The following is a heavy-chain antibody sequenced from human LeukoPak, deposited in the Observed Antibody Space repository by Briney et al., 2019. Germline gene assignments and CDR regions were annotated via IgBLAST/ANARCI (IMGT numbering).Heavy chain of an antibody. V-gene: IGHV3-21*01. CDR1: GFSFSSYR. CDR2: ISSNNCYI. CDR3: ARDLGTRKSIAFAD. D-gene: IGHD6-6*01. Sequence: GGSLRLSCAASGFSFSSYRMNWVRQAPGKGLEWVASISSNNCYIYYADSVKGRFTISRDNGENSLHLQMNSLRAEDAAVYYCARDLGTRKSIAFADWGQGTLVTVSS. J-gene: IGHJ4*02.